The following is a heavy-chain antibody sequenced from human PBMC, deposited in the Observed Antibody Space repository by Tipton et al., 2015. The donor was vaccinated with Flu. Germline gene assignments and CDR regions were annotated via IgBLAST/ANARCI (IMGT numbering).Heavy chain of an antibody. Sequence: TLSLTCTVSGYSISSGYYWGWIRQPPGKGLEWIGSIYHSGSTYYNPSLKSRVTISVDTSKNQFSLKLSSVTAADTAVYYCARDLGGQSSSWKGPFDYWGQGTLVTVSS. CDR3: ARDLGGQSSSWKGPFDY. J-gene: IGHJ4*02. CDR1: GYSISSGYY. V-gene: IGHV4-38-2*02. CDR2: IYHSGST. D-gene: IGHD6-13*01.